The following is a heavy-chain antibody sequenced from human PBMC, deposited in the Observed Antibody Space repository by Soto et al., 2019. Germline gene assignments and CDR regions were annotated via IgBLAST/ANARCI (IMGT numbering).Heavy chain of an antibody. Sequence: SENLSLTSTVSGGSISSSSYYWGWIRQHPGKGLEWIGSIYYSGSTYYNPSLKSRVTISVDTSKNQFSLKLSSVTAADTAVYYCARRGYYAISAFDIWGQGTMVT. CDR1: GGSISSSSYY. J-gene: IGHJ3*02. D-gene: IGHD2-8*01. V-gene: IGHV4-39*01. CDR3: ARRGYYAISAFDI. CDR2: IYYSGST.